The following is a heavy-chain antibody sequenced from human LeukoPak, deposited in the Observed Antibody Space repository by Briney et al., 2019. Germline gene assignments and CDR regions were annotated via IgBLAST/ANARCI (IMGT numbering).Heavy chain of an antibody. CDR3: AKDLPTTAPDV. V-gene: IGHV3-23*01. CDR2: ISGSGGRT. CDR1: GFTFSSYA. Sequence: GGSLRLSCAASGFTFSSYAMSWVRQAPGKGLEWVSAISGSGGRTYYAAAGQGRITITKNNSKNTLYLKMSSLRDEDTAVYYCAKDLPTTAPDVWGQGTTVTVSS. D-gene: IGHD1/OR15-1a*01. J-gene: IGHJ6*02.